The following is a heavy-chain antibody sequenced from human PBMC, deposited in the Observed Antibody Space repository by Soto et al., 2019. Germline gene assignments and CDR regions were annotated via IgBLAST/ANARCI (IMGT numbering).Heavy chain of an antibody. Sequence: EVQLVESGGGLVQPGNSLRLSCEASGFSLANFWMTWVRQAPGMGPEWVANIKEDGSMRYYMDSVEGRFTISRDNANTFLFPDMNGLRAEDTAGYDCARDLTVTRGCSDTTFYYDALEIWGQGTMVTVSS. J-gene: IGHJ3*02. V-gene: IGHV3-7*03. CDR2: IKEDGSMR. D-gene: IGHD2-2*01. CDR3: ARDLTVTRGCSDTTFYYDALEI. CDR1: GFSLANFW.